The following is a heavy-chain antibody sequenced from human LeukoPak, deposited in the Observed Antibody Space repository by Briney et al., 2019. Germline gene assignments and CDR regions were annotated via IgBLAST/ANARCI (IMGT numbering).Heavy chain of an antibody. Sequence: SDTLSLTCTVSGGTISSYYWNWIQQPPGNGLEWIGYIHDSGSNKYNPSLKSRVTISVETSKNQFSLKLSSVTAADTAVYYCARWYYSGWAFDYWGQGTLVTGSS. V-gene: IGHV4-59*08. CDR3: ARWYYSGWAFDY. J-gene: IGHJ4*02. CDR2: IHDSGSN. CDR1: GGTISSYY. D-gene: IGHD6-19*01.